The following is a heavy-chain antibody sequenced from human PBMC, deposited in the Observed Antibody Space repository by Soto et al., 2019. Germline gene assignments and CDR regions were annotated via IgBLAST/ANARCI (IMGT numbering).Heavy chain of an antibody. CDR3: SPACSTMVRGVICP. V-gene: IGHV3-15*01. Sequence: EVQLVESGGGLVEPGGSLTLSCAASGFTFSNAWMSWVRQAPGKGLEWVGRIKSKTGGGTTDYVAPVKGRFTISRDDSKSTLYPQINSPKPGDTAVYYCSPACSTMVRGVICPWGQASLVTVSS. D-gene: IGHD3-10*01. CDR2: IKSKTGGGTT. J-gene: IGHJ1*01. CDR1: GFTFSNAW.